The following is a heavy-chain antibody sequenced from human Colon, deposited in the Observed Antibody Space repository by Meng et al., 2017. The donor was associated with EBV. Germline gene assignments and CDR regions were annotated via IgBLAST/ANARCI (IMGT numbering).Heavy chain of an antibody. V-gene: IGHV4-34*12. CDR3: ARRPTGIDY. CDR1: GGSLSGAY. J-gene: IGHJ4*02. CDR2: IIHGGSP. D-gene: IGHD2-8*02. Sequence: QVPRQQWGAGRWKPSETLSLTCAVKGGSLSGAYWNWIRQPPGKGLEWIGEIIHGGSPSYNPSLKSRVTISIDTSKNQLSLMLSSVTAADTAVYYCARRPTGIDYWGQGTLVTVSS.